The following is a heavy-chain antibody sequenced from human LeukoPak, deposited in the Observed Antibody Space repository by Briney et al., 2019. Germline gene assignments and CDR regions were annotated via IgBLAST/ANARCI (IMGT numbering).Heavy chain of an antibody. J-gene: IGHJ4*02. D-gene: IGHD6-13*01. CDR1: GFTFSYYY. Sequence: GGSLRPSCAASGFTFSYYYISWIRHAPRKGVGVGLYISGSGSHTTYADSVRGRFTISRDNAKNSLSLQVNSLRADDTAVYYCARVGSTVAAGTPDYWGQGTLVTVSS. CDR2: ISGSGSHT. CDR3: ARVGSTVAAGTPDY. V-gene: IGHV3-11*06.